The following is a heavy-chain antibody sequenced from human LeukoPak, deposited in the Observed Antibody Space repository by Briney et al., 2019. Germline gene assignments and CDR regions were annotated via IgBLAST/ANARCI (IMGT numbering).Heavy chain of an antibody. CDR1: GGSISSYY. CDR2: IYYSGST. V-gene: IGHV4-59*01. J-gene: IGHJ3*02. Sequence: SETLSLTCTVSGGSISSYYWSWIRQPPGKGLEWIGYIYYSGSTNYNPSLKSRVTISVDTSKNQFSLKLSSVTAADTAVYYCARDLSDCSGGSCHDAFDIWGQGTMVTVSS. D-gene: IGHD2-15*01. CDR3: ARDLSDCSGGSCHDAFDI.